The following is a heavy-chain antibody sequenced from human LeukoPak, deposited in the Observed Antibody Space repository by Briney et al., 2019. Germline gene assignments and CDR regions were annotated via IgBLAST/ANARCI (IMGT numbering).Heavy chain of an antibody. CDR3: ARERSGWFFSN. V-gene: IGHV1-2*02. CDR2: INPNSGGT. J-gene: IGHJ4*02. D-gene: IGHD6-19*01. CDR1: GYPFTDYY. Sequence: ASVKVSCKASGYPFTDYYMHWVRQAPGQGLEWMGWINPNSGGTNCAQKFQGRVTMTRDTSISTAYMELSRLRSDDTAVYYCARERSGWFFSNWGQGTLVTVSS.